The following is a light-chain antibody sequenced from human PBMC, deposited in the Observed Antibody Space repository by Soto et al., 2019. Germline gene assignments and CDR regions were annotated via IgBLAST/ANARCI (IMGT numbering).Light chain of an antibody. CDR2: DAS. V-gene: IGKV1-33*01. CDR3: QQYYHYSWT. J-gene: IGKJ1*01. CDR1: QDITNY. Sequence: DIQMTQSPSSLSASVGDRVTITCQASQDITNYLNWYQQKPGKAPKLLIYDASNLETGVPSRFSGSGSGTEFTLTISSLQPDDFATYYCQQYYHYSWTFGQGTKVDIK.